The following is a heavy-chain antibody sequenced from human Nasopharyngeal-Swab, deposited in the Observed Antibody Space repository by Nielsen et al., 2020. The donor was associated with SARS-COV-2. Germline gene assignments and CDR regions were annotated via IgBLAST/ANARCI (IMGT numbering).Heavy chain of an antibody. CDR1: GDSFSSSSAA. CDR2: TYYRSKWYN. CDR3: ARARGAYGDYYYYYYTDV. V-gene: IGHV6-1*01. J-gene: IGHJ6*03. Sequence: SQTLSLTCAISGDSFSSSSAAWNWIRPSPSRGLAWLGRTYYRSKWYNDYAVSVKSRITINPDTSKNQFSLHLNSVTPEDTAVYYCARARGAYGDYYYYYYTDVWGKGTTVTVSS. D-gene: IGHD4-17*01.